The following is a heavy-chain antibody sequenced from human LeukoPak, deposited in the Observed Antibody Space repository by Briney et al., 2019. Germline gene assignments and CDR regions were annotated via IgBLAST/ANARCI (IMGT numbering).Heavy chain of an antibody. CDR2: INPNSGGT. CDR3: ARGSDDFWSGYSPSY. J-gene: IGHJ4*02. D-gene: IGHD3-3*01. Sequence: ASVKVSCKDSGYTFTGYYMHWVRQAPGQRLEWMGWINPNSGGTNYAQKFQGRVTMTRDTSISTAYMELSRLRSDDTAVYYCARGSDDFWSGYSPSYWGQGTLVTVSS. CDR1: GYTFTGYY. V-gene: IGHV1-2*02.